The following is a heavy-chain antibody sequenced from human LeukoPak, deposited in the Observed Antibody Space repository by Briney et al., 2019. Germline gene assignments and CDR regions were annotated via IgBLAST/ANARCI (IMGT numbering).Heavy chain of an antibody. Sequence: SETLSLTCTVSGGSINTYYWSWIRQPPGKGLEWSGFVYYSGRTSYNPSLKSRVTISVDTSKSQFSLRLSSVTAADTAMYYCARLGLGDEACWFDPWGQGTLVTVSS. CDR1: GGSINTYY. CDR3: ARLGLGDEACWFDP. J-gene: IGHJ5*02. D-gene: IGHD3-10*01. CDR2: VYYSGRT. V-gene: IGHV4-59*01.